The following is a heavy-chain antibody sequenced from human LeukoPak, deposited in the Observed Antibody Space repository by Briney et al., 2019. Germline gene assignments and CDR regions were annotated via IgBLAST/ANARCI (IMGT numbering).Heavy chain of an antibody. CDR1: GGSTSSYY. J-gene: IGHJ6*02. D-gene: IGHD3-16*01. CDR3: ARKGVPFYYGMDV. V-gene: IGHV4-59*13. CDR2: IFYSGST. Sequence: PSETLSLTCTVSGGSTSSYYWSWIRQPPGKGLEWIGDIFYSGSTNYNPSLKSRVTISVDTSKNQFSLKLSSVTAADTAVYYCARKGVPFYYGMDVWGQGTTVTVSS.